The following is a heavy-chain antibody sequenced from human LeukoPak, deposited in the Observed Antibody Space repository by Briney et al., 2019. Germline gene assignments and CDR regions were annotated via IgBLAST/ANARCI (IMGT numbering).Heavy chain of an antibody. Sequence: ASVKVSCTASGYTFTSYAMHWVRQAPGQRLEWMGWINAGNGNTKYSQKFQGRVTITRDTSASTAYMELSSLRSEDTAVYYCARDQDIVVVVAATRGGFDPWGQGTLVTVSS. D-gene: IGHD2-15*01. CDR2: INAGNGNT. CDR1: GYTFTSYA. J-gene: IGHJ5*02. V-gene: IGHV1-3*01. CDR3: ARDQDIVVVVAATRGGFDP.